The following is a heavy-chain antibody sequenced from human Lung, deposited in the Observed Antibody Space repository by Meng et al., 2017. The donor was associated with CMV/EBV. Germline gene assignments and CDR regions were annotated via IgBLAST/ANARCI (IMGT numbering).Heavy chain of an antibody. CDR1: GFALSTVGVG. V-gene: IGHV2-5*01. J-gene: IGHJ4*02. CDR2: ICWNDDK. D-gene: IGHD3-3*01. Sequence: TFSGFALSTVGVGVGWIRQPPGKALEWFALICWNDDKRYRPSLRNRLTVTKDTSKNQVVLTMTNMDPVDTATYYCAHRIFWSGYYDYWGRGILVTVSS. CDR3: AHRIFWSGYYDY.